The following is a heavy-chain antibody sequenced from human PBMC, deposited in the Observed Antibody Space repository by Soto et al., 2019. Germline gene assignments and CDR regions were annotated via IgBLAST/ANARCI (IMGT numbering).Heavy chain of an antibody. J-gene: IGHJ2*01. CDR3: ARRVTTPYWYFDL. CDR1: GYSFTSQW. V-gene: IGHV5-51*01. Sequence: PGESLKISCKGSGYSFTSQWIGWVRQMPGKGLEWMGIIYPGDSDTRYSPSFQGQVAISADKAISTAYLQWSSLKASDTAIYYYARRVTTPYWYFDLWGRGTLVTVSS. D-gene: IGHD2-21*02. CDR2: IYPGDSDT.